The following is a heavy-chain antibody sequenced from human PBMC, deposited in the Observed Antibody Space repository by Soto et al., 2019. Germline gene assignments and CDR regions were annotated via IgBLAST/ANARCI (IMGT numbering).Heavy chain of an antibody. CDR1: GGSISSGGYY. CDR3: AGSSSWDLNWCDP. D-gene: IGHD6-13*01. V-gene: IGHV4-31*03. Sequence: PSETLSLTCTVSGGSISSGGYYWSWIRQHPGKGLEWIGYIYYSGSTYYNPSLKSRVTISVDTSKNQFSLKLSSVTAADTAVYYCAGSSSWDLNWCDPWGQGALVTVSS. CDR2: IYYSGST. J-gene: IGHJ5*02.